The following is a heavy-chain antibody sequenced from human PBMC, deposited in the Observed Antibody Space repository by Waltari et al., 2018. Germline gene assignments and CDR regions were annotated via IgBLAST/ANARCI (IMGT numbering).Heavy chain of an antibody. CDR2: IYYSGST. J-gene: IGHJ4*02. Sequence: QLQLQESGPGLVKPSETLSLTCTVSGGSISSRSYYWGWIRQPPGKGLEWIGSIYYSGSTYYNPSLKSRVTISVDTSKNQFSLKLSSVTAADTAVYYCARLPSAHYFDYWGQGTLVTVSS. CDR1: GGSISSRSYY. D-gene: IGHD3-10*01. V-gene: IGHV4-39*07. CDR3: ARLPSAHYFDY.